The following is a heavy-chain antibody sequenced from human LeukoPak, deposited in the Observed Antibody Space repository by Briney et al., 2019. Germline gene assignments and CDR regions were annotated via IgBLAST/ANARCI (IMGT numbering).Heavy chain of an antibody. J-gene: IGHJ5*02. CDR2: IIPIFGIA. Sequence: SVKVSCKASGGTFSSYAISWVRQAPGQGLEWMGRIIPIFGIANYAQKFQGRVTITADKSTSTAYMELSSLRSEDTAVYYCARDPSIAAAAINWFDPWGQGTLVTVSP. CDR1: GGTFSSYA. CDR3: ARDPSIAAAAINWFDP. D-gene: IGHD6-13*01. V-gene: IGHV1-69*04.